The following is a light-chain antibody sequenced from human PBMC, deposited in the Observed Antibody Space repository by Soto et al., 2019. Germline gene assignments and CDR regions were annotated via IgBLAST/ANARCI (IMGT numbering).Light chain of an antibody. CDR2: GAS. V-gene: IGKV3-15*01. CDR3: QQYNNWPIT. Sequence: EIVLTQSPATLSVSPGERATLSCRASQSVRSSLAWYQQIPGQAPRLLIYGASTRATGIPARFSGSGSGTDFTLTISSLQSEDFAVYYCQQYNNWPITFGQGTRLEIK. CDR1: QSVRSS. J-gene: IGKJ5*01.